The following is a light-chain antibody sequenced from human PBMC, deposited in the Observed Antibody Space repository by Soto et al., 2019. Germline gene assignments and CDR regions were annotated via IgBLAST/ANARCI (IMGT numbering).Light chain of an antibody. CDR2: KNN. CDR3: QSYDNILSGPL. J-gene: IGLJ3*02. Sequence: QSVLTQPPSVSGAPGQTITMSCTGSGSNVGASYDVHWYQVLPGAGPRLLIYKNNNRPSGVPDRFSGSKSGTSASLAITGLLAEDDADYYCQSYDNILSGPLFGGGTKLTVL. V-gene: IGLV1-40*01. CDR1: GSNVGASYD.